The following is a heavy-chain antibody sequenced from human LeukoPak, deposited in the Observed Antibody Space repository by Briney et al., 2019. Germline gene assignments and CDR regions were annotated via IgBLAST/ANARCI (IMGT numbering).Heavy chain of an antibody. J-gene: IGHJ4*02. V-gene: IGHV1-2*02. CDR2: IYPKSGGT. Sequence: ASVKVSCKTSGYTFADYYIHWVRQAPGQGLEWMGWIYPKSGGTNSAQKFQGRVTMTRDTSISTAYMELSRLRFDDTAVYYCARGPLGAAFDSWGQGTLVTVSS. CDR3: ARGPLGAAFDS. CDR1: GYTFADYY. D-gene: IGHD3-16*01.